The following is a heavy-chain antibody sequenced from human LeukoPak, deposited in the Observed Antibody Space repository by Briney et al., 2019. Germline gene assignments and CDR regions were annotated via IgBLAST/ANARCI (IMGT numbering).Heavy chain of an antibody. CDR2: IKQDGSEK. D-gene: IGHD6-6*01. CDR3: AREVRLAARPWCYFDY. CDR1: GFTFSSYW. Sequence: GGSLRLSCAASGFTFSSYWMSWVRQAPGKGLEWVANIKQDGSEKYYVDSVEGRFTISRDNAKNSLYLQMNSLRAEDTAVYYCAREVRLAARPWCYFDYWGQGTLVTVSS. J-gene: IGHJ4*02. V-gene: IGHV3-7*01.